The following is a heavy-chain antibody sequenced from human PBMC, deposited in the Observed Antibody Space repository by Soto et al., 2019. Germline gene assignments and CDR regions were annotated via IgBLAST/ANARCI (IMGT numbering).Heavy chain of an antibody. D-gene: IGHD3-22*01. V-gene: IGHV4-59*08. CDR1: GGSISPYY. CDR2: IYYGGST. J-gene: IGHJ4*02. CDR3: ARHGMDYYDSSGYYYSPYYFDY. Sequence: PSETLSLTCTVSGGSISPYYWSWIRQPPGKGLEWVGYIYYGGSTSYNPSLKSRLTISLETSKSQISLKLSSVTAADTAVYYCARHGMDYYDSSGYYYSPYYFDYWGQGTLVTVSS.